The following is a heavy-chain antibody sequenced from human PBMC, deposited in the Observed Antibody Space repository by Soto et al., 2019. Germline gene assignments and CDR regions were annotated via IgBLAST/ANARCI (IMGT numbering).Heavy chain of an antibody. V-gene: IGHV3-53*01. CDR3: ARASGGYDILTGYPPLYYGMDV. J-gene: IGHJ6*02. CDR1: GFTVSSNY. Sequence: PGGSLRLSCAASGFTVSSNYMSWVRQAPGKGLEWVSVIYSGGSTYYADSVKGRFTISRDNSKNTLYLQMSSLRAEDTAVYYCARASGGYDILTGYPPLYYGMDVWGQGTTVTVSS. CDR2: IYSGGST. D-gene: IGHD3-9*01.